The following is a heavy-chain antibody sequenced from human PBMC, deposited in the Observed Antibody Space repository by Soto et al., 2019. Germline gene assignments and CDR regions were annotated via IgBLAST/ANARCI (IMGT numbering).Heavy chain of an antibody. J-gene: IGHJ4*02. Sequence: GESLKISCKGSGYSFTSYWIGWVRQMPGKGLEWMGIIYPGDSDTRYSPSFQGQVTISADKSISTAYLQWSSLKASDTAMYYCARQDPLGIAVAAYYFDYWGQGTLVTVSS. CDR2: IYPGDSDT. CDR3: ARQDPLGIAVAAYYFDY. V-gene: IGHV5-51*01. D-gene: IGHD6-19*01. CDR1: GYSFTSYW.